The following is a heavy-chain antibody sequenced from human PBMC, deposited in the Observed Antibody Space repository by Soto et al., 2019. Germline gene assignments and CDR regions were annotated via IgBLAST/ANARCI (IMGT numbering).Heavy chain of an antibody. Sequence: SETLSLTCTVSGGSISSSSYYWGWIRQPPGKGLEWIGSIYYSGSTYYSPSLKSRVTISVDTSKNQFSLKLSSVTAADTAVYYCASRSPYYSSSTRPRDPRHPWKQLWPSAPVVYWGQGTPVT. CDR1: GGSISSSSYY. CDR3: ASRSPYYSSSTRPRDPRHPWKQLWPSAPVVY. CDR2: IYYSGST. V-gene: IGHV4-39*01. J-gene: IGHJ4*02. D-gene: IGHD6-13*01.